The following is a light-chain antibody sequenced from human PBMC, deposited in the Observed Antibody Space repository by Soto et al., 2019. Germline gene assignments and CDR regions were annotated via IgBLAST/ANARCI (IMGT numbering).Light chain of an antibody. V-gene: IGKV1-9*01. CDR1: QGISSF. CDR2: TAS. Sequence: IQLTQSPSFLSASVGDRVTITCRASQGISSFLAWYQQKPGKAPNLLIYTASTLQSGVPSRFSGSGSGTEFTLTISSLQPEDFATYYCQQLNGYPLTFGGGTKVEIK. CDR3: QQLNGYPLT. J-gene: IGKJ4*01.